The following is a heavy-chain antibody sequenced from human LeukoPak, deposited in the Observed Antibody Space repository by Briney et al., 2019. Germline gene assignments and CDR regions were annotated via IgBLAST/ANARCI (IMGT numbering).Heavy chain of an antibody. D-gene: IGHD3-10*01. Sequence: PSETLSLTCTVSGGSISSSSYYWGWIRQPPGKGLEWIGSIYYSGSTYYNPSLKSRVTISVDTSRNQFSLKLSSVTAADTAVYYCARHVICGSTSCYNYYGSGSYYEGNFDYWGQGTLVTVSS. V-gene: IGHV4-39*01. J-gene: IGHJ4*02. CDR3: ARHVICGSTSCYNYYGSGSYYEGNFDY. CDR1: GGSISSSSYY. CDR2: IYYSGST.